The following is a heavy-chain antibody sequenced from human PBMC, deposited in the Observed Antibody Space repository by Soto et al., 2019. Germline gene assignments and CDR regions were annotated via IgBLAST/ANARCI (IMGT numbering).Heavy chain of an antibody. CDR2: ISAYSGNA. CDR3: ARRESGSRYAGFDI. CDR1: GFSFTSYG. D-gene: IGHD3-16*01. V-gene: IGHV1-18*04. J-gene: IGHJ3*02. Sequence: QAQLVQSGAEVKKPGASVKVSCKASGFSFTSYGFSWVRQAPGQGLELMGWISAYSGNAKYEEKIQDTVTMTTDTATGTVYMEVRRLRSYDTAVYFCARRESGSRYAGFDIWGQGTMLTVSS.